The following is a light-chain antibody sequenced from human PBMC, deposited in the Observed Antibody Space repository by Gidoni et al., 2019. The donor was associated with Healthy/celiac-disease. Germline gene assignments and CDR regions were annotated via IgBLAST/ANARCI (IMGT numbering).Light chain of an antibody. V-gene: IGKV3-20*01. Sequence: EIVLTQSPGTLYLSPGERATLSCRASQSVSSSYLAWDQQKPGQAPRLLIYGASSRATGIPDSFSGSGSGTDFTLTISRLEPEDFAVYYCQQYGSSPWTFXQXTKVEIK. CDR2: GAS. J-gene: IGKJ1*01. CDR1: QSVSSSY. CDR3: QQYGSSPWT.